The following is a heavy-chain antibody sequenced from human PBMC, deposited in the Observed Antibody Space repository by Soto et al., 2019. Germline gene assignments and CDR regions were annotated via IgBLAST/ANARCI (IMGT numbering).Heavy chain of an antibody. CDR1: GFTFSSYA. CDR3: ARDSSGYDPSPDY. V-gene: IGHV3-21*01. D-gene: IGHD5-12*01. Sequence: GGSLRLSCAASGFTFSSYAMHWVRQAPGKGLEWASSISSSSSYIYYADSVKGRFTISRDNAKNSLYLQMNSLRAEDTAVYYCARDSSGYDPSPDYWGQGTLVTVSS. CDR2: ISSSSSYI. J-gene: IGHJ4*02.